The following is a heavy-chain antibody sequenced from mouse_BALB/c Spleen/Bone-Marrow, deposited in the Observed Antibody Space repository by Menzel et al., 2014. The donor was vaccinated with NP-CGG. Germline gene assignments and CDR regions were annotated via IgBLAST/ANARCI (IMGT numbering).Heavy chain of an antibody. CDR2: INPSSGYT. D-gene: IGHD2-4*01. CDR3: AREGLRAWFVY. V-gene: IGHV1-4*01. Sequence: VQLQQSGAELGRPGASVKMSCKASGYTFTSYTIHWVKQRPGQGLEWIGYINPSSGYTNYNQKFKDKATLTADKSSSTAYMQLSSLTSEDSAAYYCAREGLRAWFVYWGQGTLVTVSA. J-gene: IGHJ3*01. CDR1: GYTFTSYT.